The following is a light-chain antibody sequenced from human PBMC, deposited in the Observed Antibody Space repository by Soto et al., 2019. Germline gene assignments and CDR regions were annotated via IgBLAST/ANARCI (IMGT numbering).Light chain of an antibody. V-gene: IGKV3-20*01. Sequence: EIVLTQSPGTLSLSPGERATLSCRASRSVSSSYLAWYQQKPGQAPRLLIYGASSRATGIPDRFSDSGSGTDFTLTISRLEPEDFAVYYCQQYGSSRLTFGGGTKVEIK. J-gene: IGKJ4*01. CDR2: GAS. CDR3: QQYGSSRLT. CDR1: RSVSSSY.